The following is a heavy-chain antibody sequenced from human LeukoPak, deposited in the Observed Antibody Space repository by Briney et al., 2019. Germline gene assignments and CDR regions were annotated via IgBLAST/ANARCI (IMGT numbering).Heavy chain of an antibody. Sequence: PSETLSLTCAVYGGSFSGYYWSWIRQPPGKGLGWIGEINHSGSTNYNPSLKSRVTISVDTSKNQFSLKLSSVTAADTAVYYCARGPTGYCSSTSCAKFDYWGQGTLVTVSS. V-gene: IGHV4-34*01. CDR3: ARGPTGYCSSTSCAKFDY. CDR1: GGSFSGYY. J-gene: IGHJ4*02. D-gene: IGHD2-2*01. CDR2: INHSGST.